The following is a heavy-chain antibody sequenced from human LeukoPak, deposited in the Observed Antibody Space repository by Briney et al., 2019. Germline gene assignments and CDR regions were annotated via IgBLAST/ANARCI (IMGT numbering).Heavy chain of an antibody. D-gene: IGHD3-16*01. CDR1: GYTFTGYY. CDR2: INPNSGGT. V-gene: IGHV1-2*02. CDR3: ARSDLAV. J-gene: IGHJ4*02. Sequence: ASVKVSCKASGYTFTGYYMHWVRQAPGQGLEWMGWINPNSGGTNYAQKFQGRVTMTRDTSTSTVYMELSSLRSEDTAVYYCARSDLAVWGQGTLVTVSS.